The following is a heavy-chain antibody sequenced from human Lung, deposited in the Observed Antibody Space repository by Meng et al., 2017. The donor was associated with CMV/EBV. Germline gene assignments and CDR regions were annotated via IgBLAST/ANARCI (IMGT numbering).Heavy chain of an antibody. Sequence: SCAASGFTFSSYSMNWVRQAPGKGLEWVSSISSSSSYIYYADSVKGRFTISRDNAKNSLYLQMNSLRAEDTAVYYCASPYYYDSRGAFDIWGQGKXVTVSS. V-gene: IGHV3-21*01. CDR1: GFTFSSYS. CDR3: ASPYYYDSRGAFDI. J-gene: IGHJ3*02. D-gene: IGHD3-22*01. CDR2: ISSSSSYI.